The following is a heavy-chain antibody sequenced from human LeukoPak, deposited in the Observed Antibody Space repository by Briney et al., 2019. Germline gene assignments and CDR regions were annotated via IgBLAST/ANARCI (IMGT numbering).Heavy chain of an antibody. Sequence: GGSLRLSCAASGFTFSSYAMSWVRQAPGKGLEWVSAISCSGGSTYYADSVKGRFTISRDNSKNTLYLQMNSLRAEDTAVYYCAKDEGPKMATIKDYWGQGTLVTVSS. J-gene: IGHJ4*02. CDR3: AKDEGPKMATIKDY. V-gene: IGHV3-23*01. D-gene: IGHD5-24*01. CDR1: GFTFSSYA. CDR2: ISCSGGST.